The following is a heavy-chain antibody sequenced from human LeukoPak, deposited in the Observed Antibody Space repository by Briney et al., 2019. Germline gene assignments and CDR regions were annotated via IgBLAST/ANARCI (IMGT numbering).Heavy chain of an antibody. J-gene: IGHJ4*02. CDR3: ARTDIVVVPAAFDY. D-gene: IGHD2-2*01. Sequence: ASETLSLTCTVSGGSISSYYWSWIRQPPGKGLEWIGYIYYSGSTNYNPSLKSRVTISVDTSKNQFSLKLSSVTAADTAVYYCARTDIVVVPAAFDYWGQGTLVTVSS. V-gene: IGHV4-59*01. CDR1: GGSISSYY. CDR2: IYYSGST.